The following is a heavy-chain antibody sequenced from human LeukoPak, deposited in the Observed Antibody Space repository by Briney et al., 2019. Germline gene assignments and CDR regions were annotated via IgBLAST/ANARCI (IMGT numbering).Heavy chain of an antibody. CDR2: ISYDGSNK. CDR1: GFTFSSYA. Sequence: GGSLRLSCAASGFTFSSYAMHWVRQAPGKGLEWVAVISYDGSNKYYADSVKGRFTISGDNSKNTLYLQMNSLRAEDTAVYYCARVRGSGYSGYDFDYWGQGTLVTVSS. V-gene: IGHV3-30-3*01. J-gene: IGHJ4*02. D-gene: IGHD5-12*01. CDR3: ARVRGSGYSGYDFDY.